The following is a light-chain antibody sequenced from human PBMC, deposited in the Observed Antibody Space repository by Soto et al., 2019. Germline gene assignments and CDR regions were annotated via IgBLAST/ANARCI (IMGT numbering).Light chain of an antibody. CDR3: QSYDSSVVV. CDR1: SSNIGAGYD. Sequence: QSVLTQPPSVSGAPGQRVTISCTGSSSNIGAGYDVHWYQQLPGTAPKLLIYGNSNRPSGVLDRFSGSKSGTSASLAITGLQAEDEADYYCQSYDSSVVVFGGGTKLTVL. V-gene: IGLV1-40*01. J-gene: IGLJ2*01. CDR2: GNS.